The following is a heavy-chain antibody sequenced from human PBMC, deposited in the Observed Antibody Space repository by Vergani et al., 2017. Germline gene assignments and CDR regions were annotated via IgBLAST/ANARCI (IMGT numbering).Heavy chain of an antibody. CDR3: ATSTDLRYFAWLPFDS. D-gene: IGHD3-9*01. J-gene: IGHJ4*02. Sequence: EVQLVESGGGLVQPGGSLRLSCAASGFTFSSYWMSWVRQAPGKGLEWVANIKQDGSVKYYVDSVKSRFTIARDNAKNSLYLQMNSLRAEDTAVYYCATSTDLRYFAWLPFDSWGQGTLVTVSS. CDR2: IKQDGSVK. V-gene: IGHV3-7*01. CDR1: GFTFSSYW.